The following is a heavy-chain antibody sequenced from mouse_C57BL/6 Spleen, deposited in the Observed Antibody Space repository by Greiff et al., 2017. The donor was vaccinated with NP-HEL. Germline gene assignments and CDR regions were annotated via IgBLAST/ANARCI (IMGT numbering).Heavy chain of an antibody. J-gene: IGHJ2*01. V-gene: IGHV1-50*01. CDR1: GYTFTSYW. CDR3: ARGRFYYYGSKRNYFDY. Sequence: QVQLQQPGAELVKPGASVKLSCKASGYTFTSYWMQWVKQRPGQGLEWIGEIDPSDSYTNYNQKFKGKATLTVDTSSSTAYMQLSSLTSEDSAVYYCARGRFYYYGSKRNYFDYWGQGTTLTVSS. D-gene: IGHD1-1*01. CDR2: IDPSDSYT.